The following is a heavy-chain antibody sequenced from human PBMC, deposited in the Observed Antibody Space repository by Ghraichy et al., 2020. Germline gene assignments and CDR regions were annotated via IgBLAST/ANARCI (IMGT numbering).Heavy chain of an antibody. CDR1: GGSISSGGYY. Sequence: SQTLSLTCTVSGGSISSGGYYWSWIRQHPGKGLEWIGYIYYSGSTNYNPSFKSRVTISIETSKNLFSLKLNSVTAADTAVYYCARFSPGGNFDYWGQGTLVTVSS. CDR3: ARFSPGGNFDY. D-gene: IGHD1-14*01. J-gene: IGHJ4*02. V-gene: IGHV4-61*08. CDR2: IYYSGST.